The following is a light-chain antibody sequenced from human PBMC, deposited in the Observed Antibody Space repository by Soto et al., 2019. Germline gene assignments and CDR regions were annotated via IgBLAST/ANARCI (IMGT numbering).Light chain of an antibody. J-gene: IGLJ3*02. V-gene: IGLV7-46*01. CDR2: DTS. CDR1: TGTVTSDHY. Sequence: QAVVTQAPSLTVSPGGTITLTCGSSTGTVTSDHYPYWFQQKSGQAPRTLIYDTSNKHSWTPARFSGSLLGGKAALTLSGAQPEDEAEYFCLLFYGGPSVFGGGTKLTVL. CDR3: LLFYGGPSV.